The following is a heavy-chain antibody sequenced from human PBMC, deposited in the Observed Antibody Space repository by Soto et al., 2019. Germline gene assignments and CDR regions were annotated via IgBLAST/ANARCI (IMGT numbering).Heavy chain of an antibody. CDR3: ARIVVVTAIRDYYYYYGMDV. J-gene: IGHJ6*02. V-gene: IGHV2-26*01. D-gene: IGHD2-21*02. CDR1: GFSLSNARMG. Sequence: QVTLKESGPVLVKPTETLTLTCTVSGFSLSNARMGVSWIRQPPGKALEWLAHIFSNDEKSYSTSLKSRLTISKDTSKSQVVLTMTNMDPVDTATYYCARIVVVTAIRDYYYYYGMDVRGQGTTVTVSS. CDR2: IFSNDEK.